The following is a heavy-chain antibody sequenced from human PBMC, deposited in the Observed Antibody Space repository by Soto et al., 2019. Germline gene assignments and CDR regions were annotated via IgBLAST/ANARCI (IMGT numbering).Heavy chain of an antibody. J-gene: IGHJ6*02. CDR3: ARDPITIFGVVTNYYGMDV. CDR2: ISYDGSNK. V-gene: IGHV3-30-3*01. CDR1: VFTFSSYA. D-gene: IGHD3-3*01. Sequence: GGSLRLSCAASVFTFSSYAMHWVRQAPGKGLEWVAVISYDGSNKYYADSVKGRFTISRDNSKNTLYLQMNSLRAEDTAVYYCARDPITIFGVVTNYYGMDVWGQGTTVTVSS.